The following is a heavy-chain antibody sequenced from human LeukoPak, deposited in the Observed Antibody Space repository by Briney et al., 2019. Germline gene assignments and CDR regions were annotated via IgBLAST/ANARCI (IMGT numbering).Heavy chain of an antibody. Sequence: PGGSLRLSCAASGFTVSSNYMSWDRQAPGKGLEWVSVIYSGGSTYYADSVKGRFTISRDNSKNTLYLQMNSLRAEDTAVYYCARMAEYYDILTGYRDEGTGWGQGTLVTVSS. D-gene: IGHD3-9*01. CDR2: IYSGGST. CDR1: GFTVSSNY. CDR3: ARMAEYYDILTGYRDEGTG. V-gene: IGHV3-53*01. J-gene: IGHJ4*02.